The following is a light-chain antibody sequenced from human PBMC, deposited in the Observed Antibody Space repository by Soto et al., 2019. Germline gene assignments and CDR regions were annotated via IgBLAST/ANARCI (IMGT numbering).Light chain of an antibody. J-gene: IGKJ1*01. V-gene: IGKV1-5*01. CDR1: QSISSY. CDR2: AAS. CDR3: QQYNSYSPWT. Sequence: IQMTQSPSTLSASVGARVTITCRASQSISSYLNWYQQTPGKAPKFLIYAASNLQGGVPSRFSGSGSGTEFTLTISSLQPDDFANYYCQQYNSYSPWTFGQGTKVDIK.